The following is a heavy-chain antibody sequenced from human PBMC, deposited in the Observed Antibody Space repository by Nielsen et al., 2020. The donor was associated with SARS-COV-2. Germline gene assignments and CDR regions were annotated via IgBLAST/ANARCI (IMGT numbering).Heavy chain of an antibody. CDR1: GGTFSSYA. CDR3: ARDGSGVTPSNY. J-gene: IGHJ4*02. V-gene: IGHV1-69*04. Sequence: SVKVSCKASGGTFSSYAISWVRQAPGQGLEWMGRIIPILGIANYAQKFQGRVTITADKSTSTAYMELSSLRSEDTAVYYCARDGSGVTPSNYWGQGTLVTVSS. CDR2: IIPILGIA. D-gene: IGHD1-26*01.